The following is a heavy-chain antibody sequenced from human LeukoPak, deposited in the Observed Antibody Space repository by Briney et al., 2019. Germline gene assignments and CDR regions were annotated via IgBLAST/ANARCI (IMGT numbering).Heavy chain of an antibody. V-gene: IGHV3-9*01. CDR3: AKGMRQWLVLDAFDI. CDR2: ISWNSGSI. Sequence: PGRSLRLSCAASGFTFDDYAMHWVRQAPGKGLEWVSGISWNSGSIGYADSVKGRFTISRDNAKNSLYLQMNSLRAEDTALYYCAKGMRQWLVLDAFDIWGQGTMVTVSS. J-gene: IGHJ3*02. D-gene: IGHD6-19*01. CDR1: GFTFDDYA.